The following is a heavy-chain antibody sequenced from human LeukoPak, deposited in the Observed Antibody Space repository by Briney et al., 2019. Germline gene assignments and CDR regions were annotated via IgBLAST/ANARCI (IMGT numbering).Heavy chain of an antibody. D-gene: IGHD2-15*01. J-gene: IGHJ3*02. CDR2: IIPIFGTA. Sequence: SVKVSCKASGGTFSSYAISWVRQAPGQGLEWMGGIIPIFGTANYAQKFQGRVTITTDESTGTAYMELSSLRSEDTAVYYCARGDLRGYCSGGSCFDAFDIWGQGTMVTVSS. CDR1: GGTFSSYA. V-gene: IGHV1-69*05. CDR3: ARGDLRGYCSGGSCFDAFDI.